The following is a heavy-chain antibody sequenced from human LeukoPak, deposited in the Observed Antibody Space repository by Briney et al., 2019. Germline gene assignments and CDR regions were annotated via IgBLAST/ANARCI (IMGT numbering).Heavy chain of an antibody. J-gene: IGHJ3*02. CDR1: SSYA. D-gene: IGHD3-16*01. Sequence: SSYAMSWVRQPPGKGLEWIGSIYYSGSTYYNPSLKSRVTISVDTSKNQFSLKLSSVTAADTAVYYCARGGGAFDIWGQGTMVTVSS. V-gene: IGHV4-39*01. CDR2: IYYSGST. CDR3: ARGGGAFDI.